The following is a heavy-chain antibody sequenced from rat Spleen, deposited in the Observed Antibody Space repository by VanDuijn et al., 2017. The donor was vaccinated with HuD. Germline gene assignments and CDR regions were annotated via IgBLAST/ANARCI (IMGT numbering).Heavy chain of an antibody. V-gene: IGHV2-13*01. CDR3: ARHLREASGVMDV. Sequence: QVQLKESGPGLVQPSQTLSLTCTVSGFSLSSYGVIWVRQPPGKGLEWMGRMRYDGDTYYNSVLKSRLRISRDTSKNQVFLKMNSLQPEDTGIYYCARHLREASGVMDVWGQGASVTVSS. CDR2: MRYDGDT. D-gene: IGHD4-3*01. CDR1: GFSLSSYG. J-gene: IGHJ4*01.